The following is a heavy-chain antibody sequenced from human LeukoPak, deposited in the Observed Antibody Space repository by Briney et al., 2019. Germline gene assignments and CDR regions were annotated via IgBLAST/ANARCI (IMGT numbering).Heavy chain of an antibody. V-gene: IGHV5-51*01. D-gene: IGHD2-2*02. CDR3: ARRNYCSSTSCYNYFDY. Sequence: GESLKISCKGSGYSFTSYWIGWVRQMPGKGLEWMGIIYPGDSDTRYSPSFQGQVTISADKSISTAYLQWSSLKASDTAMYYCARRNYCSSTSCYNYFDYWGQGTLVTVPS. CDR1: GYSFTSYW. J-gene: IGHJ4*02. CDR2: IYPGDSDT.